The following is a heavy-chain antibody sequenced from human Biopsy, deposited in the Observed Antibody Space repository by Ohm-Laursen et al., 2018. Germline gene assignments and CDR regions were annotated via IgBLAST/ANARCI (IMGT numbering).Heavy chain of an antibody. V-gene: IGHV3-33*08. CDR2: IWYDGSNK. D-gene: IGHD3-10*01. CDR1: GFTFNRYW. CDR3: ARDRYYGSANYFGYYNMDV. Sequence: SLRLSCSAPGFTFNRYWMNWVRQAPGKGLEWVAVIWYDGSNKYYADSVKGRFTISRDNSKNTLFLQMNNLRAEDTAVYYCARDRYYGSANYFGYYNMDVWGQGTTVTVSS. J-gene: IGHJ6*02.